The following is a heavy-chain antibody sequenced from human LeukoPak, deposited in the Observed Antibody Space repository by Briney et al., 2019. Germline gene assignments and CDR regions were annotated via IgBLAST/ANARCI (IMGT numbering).Heavy chain of an antibody. CDR2: INPNSGGT. CDR1: GYTFTGYY. Sequence: ASVKVSCKASGYTFTGYYMHWVRQAPGQGLEWMGWINPNSGGTNYAQKVQGRVTMTRDTSISTAYMELSRLRSDDTAVYYFAREGATVTTGWFDPWGQGTLVTVSS. CDR3: AREGATVTTGWFDP. V-gene: IGHV1-2*02. D-gene: IGHD4-17*01. J-gene: IGHJ5*02.